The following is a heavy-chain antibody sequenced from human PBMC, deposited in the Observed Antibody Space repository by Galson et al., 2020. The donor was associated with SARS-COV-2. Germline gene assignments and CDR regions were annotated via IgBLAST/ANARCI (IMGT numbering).Heavy chain of an antibody. J-gene: IGHJ4*02. D-gene: IGHD4-17*01. CDR3: ARRYYGGNTPLVY. CDR1: GGSFYAYY. V-gene: IGHV4-34*01. CDR2: IDHGGST. Sequence: SKTLSLTCVVYGGSFYAYYWTWLRQPPGKGLEWIGEIDHGGSTHYNPSLKSRVTISVDTSKNQFSLKLSSVTAADTAVYYCARRYYGGNTPLVYWGQGARVTVSS.